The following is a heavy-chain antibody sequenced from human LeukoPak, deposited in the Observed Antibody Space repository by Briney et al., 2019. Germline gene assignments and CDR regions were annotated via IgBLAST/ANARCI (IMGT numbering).Heavy chain of an antibody. CDR3: AELGITMIGGV. V-gene: IGHV3-74*01. Sequence: GGSLRLSCAASGFMFSKSWMHWVRQVPGKGLVWVARIYNDGSTTNYADSVKGRFTISRDNAKNSLYLQMNSLRAEDTAVYYCAELGITMIGGVWGKGTTVTISS. D-gene: IGHD3-10*02. J-gene: IGHJ6*04. CDR2: IYNDGSTT. CDR1: GFMFSKSW.